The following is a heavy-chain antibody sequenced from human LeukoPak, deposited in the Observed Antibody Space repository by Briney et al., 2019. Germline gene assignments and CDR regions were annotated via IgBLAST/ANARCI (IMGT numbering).Heavy chain of an antibody. D-gene: IGHD4-23*01. CDR2: IGSNGGST. Sequence: GGSLRLSCSASGFTFSSSGMHWVRQAPGKGLEYVSAIGSNGGSTYYADSVKGRFTISRDNSKSTLYLQVSSLRAEDTAVYYCVKATRGNYDYWGQGTLVTVSS. V-gene: IGHV3-64D*09. CDR1: GFTFSSSG. CDR3: VKATRGNYDY. J-gene: IGHJ4*02.